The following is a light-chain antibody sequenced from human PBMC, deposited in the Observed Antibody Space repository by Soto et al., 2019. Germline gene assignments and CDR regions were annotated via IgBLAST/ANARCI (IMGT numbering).Light chain of an antibody. CDR2: DAS. CDR3: QQRSNWPRT. Sequence: EIVLTQSPATLSSSPGERATLSCRASQSVRSYLAWYQQKPGQAPRLLIYDASHRATGIPARFSGSGSGTDFTLTISNLEPEDFAVYYCQQRSNWPRTFGQGTKVEIK. CDR1: QSVRSY. V-gene: IGKV3-11*01. J-gene: IGKJ1*01.